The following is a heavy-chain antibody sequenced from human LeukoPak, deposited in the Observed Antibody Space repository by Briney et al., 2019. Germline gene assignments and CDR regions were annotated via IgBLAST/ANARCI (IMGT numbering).Heavy chain of an antibody. CDR3: ARGGPYYYGSGSYPYFDY. Sequence: PSETLSLTCAVYGGSFSGYYWSWIRQPPGKGLEWIGYIYYSGSTNYNPSLKSRVTISVDTSKNQFSLKLSSVTAADTAVYYCARGGPYYYGSGSYPYFDYWGQGTLVTVSS. D-gene: IGHD3-10*01. CDR1: GGSFSGYY. J-gene: IGHJ4*02. CDR2: IYYSGST. V-gene: IGHV4-59*01.